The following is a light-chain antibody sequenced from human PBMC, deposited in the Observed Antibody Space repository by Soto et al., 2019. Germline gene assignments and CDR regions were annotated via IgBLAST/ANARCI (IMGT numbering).Light chain of an antibody. CDR1: SSDVGGYNY. Sequence: QSVLTQPASVSGSHGQSITISCTGTSSDVGGYNYVSWYQQHPGKAPKLMIYEVSNRPSGVSNRFSGSKSGNTASLTISGLQAEDEADYYCSSYTSSSTHYVFGTGTKLTVL. J-gene: IGLJ1*01. V-gene: IGLV2-14*01. CDR3: SSYTSSSTHYV. CDR2: EVS.